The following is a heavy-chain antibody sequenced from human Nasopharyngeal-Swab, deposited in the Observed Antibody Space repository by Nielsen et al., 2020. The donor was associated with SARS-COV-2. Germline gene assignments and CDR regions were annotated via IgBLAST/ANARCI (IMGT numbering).Heavy chain of an antibody. D-gene: IGHD2-2*01. CDR3: ARGSVVPAAPAVDYFDY. V-gene: IGHV4-34*01. CDR2: INHSGST. J-gene: IGHJ4*02. Sequence: WIRQPPGKGLEWIGEINHSGSTNYNPSLKSRVTISVDTSKNQFSLKLSSVTAADTAAYYCARGSVVPAAPAVDYFDYWGQGTLVTVSS.